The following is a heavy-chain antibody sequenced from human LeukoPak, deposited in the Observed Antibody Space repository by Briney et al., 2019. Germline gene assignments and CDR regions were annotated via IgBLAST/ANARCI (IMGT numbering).Heavy chain of an antibody. Sequence: GASVKVSCKASGGTFSSYAISWVRQAPGQGLEWMGGIIPIFGTANYAQKFQGRVTITADKSTSTAYMELSSLRSEDTAVYYCARAKGQQLVSDAFDIWGQGTMVTVSS. V-gene: IGHV1-69*06. CDR1: GGTFSSYA. CDR2: IIPIFGTA. J-gene: IGHJ3*02. D-gene: IGHD6-13*01. CDR3: ARAKGQQLVSDAFDI.